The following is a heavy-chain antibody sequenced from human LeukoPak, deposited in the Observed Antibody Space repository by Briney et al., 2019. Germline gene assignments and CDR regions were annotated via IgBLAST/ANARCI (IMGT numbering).Heavy chain of an antibody. CDR1: GYTFTGYY. D-gene: IGHD4-17*01. CDR3: ARVDTVTTTLLN. CDR2: INPNSGGT. V-gene: IGHV1-2*02. Sequence: ASVKVSCKSSGYTFTGYYMHWVRQAPGQGLEWMGWINPNSGGTNYAQKFQGRVTMTRDTSISTAYMELSRLRSDDTAVYYCARVDTVTTTLLNWGQGTLVTVSS. J-gene: IGHJ4*02.